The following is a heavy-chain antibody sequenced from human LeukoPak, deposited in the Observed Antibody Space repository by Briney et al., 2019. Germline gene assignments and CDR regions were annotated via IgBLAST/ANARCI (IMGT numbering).Heavy chain of an antibody. V-gene: IGHV3-23*01. CDR2: ISGSGGST. Sequence: PGGSLRLACAASGYTFSNYAMSWVRQAPGKGLEWVSAISGSGGSTYYADSVKGRFTISRDNSKNTLYLHMNSLRAEDTAVYYCAKGGRYCSGGSCYSSHWGQRSLVTVSS. CDR3: AKGGRYCSGGSCYSSH. J-gene: IGHJ4*02. CDR1: GYTFSNYA. D-gene: IGHD2-15*01.